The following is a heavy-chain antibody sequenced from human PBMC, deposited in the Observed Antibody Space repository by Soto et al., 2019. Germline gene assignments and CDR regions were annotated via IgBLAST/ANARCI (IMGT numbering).Heavy chain of an antibody. V-gene: IGHV4-4*02. CDR1: ADSISTHNW. D-gene: IGHD3-22*01. Sequence: SETLSLTCDVSADSISTHNWWSWVRHSPGKGLEWIGQIYHSGSAYYNPSHGSRVTMSVDKSKKQFSLSLASLTAADTAMYYCVRGVWGSSPVVEPFDIWGQGTMVT. J-gene: IGHJ3*02. CDR2: IYHSGSA. CDR3: VRGVWGSSPVVEPFDI.